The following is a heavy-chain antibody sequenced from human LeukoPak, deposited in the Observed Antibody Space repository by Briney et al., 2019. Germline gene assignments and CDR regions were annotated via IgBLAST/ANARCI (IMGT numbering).Heavy chain of an antibody. D-gene: IGHD4-23*01. J-gene: IGHJ4*02. CDR3: ARRKDGGNYFDY. CDR1: GDSISSNSAT. V-gene: IGHV6-1*01. Sequence: SQTLSLTCALSGDSISSNSATWNWHRQSASRGLEWLGRTYYRSKLYNEYAGSVKSRMTINADTSKNQFSLQLNSVTPEDTAVYYCARRKDGGNYFDYWGQGTLVTVSS. CDR2: TYYRSKLYN.